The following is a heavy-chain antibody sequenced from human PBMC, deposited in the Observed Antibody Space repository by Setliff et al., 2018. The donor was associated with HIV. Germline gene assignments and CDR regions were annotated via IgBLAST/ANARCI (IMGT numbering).Heavy chain of an antibody. J-gene: IGHJ4*02. D-gene: IGHD3-22*01. CDR2: ITAGGTT. V-gene: IGHV3-23*01. Sequence: SLRLSCAASGFTFSSYAMSWVRQAPGKGLAWVSIITAGGTTYYADAVKGRFTISRDNSKSTLYLQMNSLRAEDTAVYYCAKDRGSGYYSPSDYWGQGTLVTVSS. CDR3: AKDRGSGYYSPSDY. CDR1: GFTFSSYA.